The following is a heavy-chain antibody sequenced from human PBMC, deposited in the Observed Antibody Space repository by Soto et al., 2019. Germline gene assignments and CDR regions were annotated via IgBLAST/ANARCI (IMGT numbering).Heavy chain of an antibody. CDR2: IYPSDSYT. CDR3: ARAVQLERPDYYYYGMDV. D-gene: IGHD1-1*01. Sequence: TSETLSLTCAVSGGSISSGGYSWSWIRQPPGKGLEWIGYIYPSDSYTNYSPSFQGHVTISADKSISTAYLQWSSLKASDTAMYYCARAVQLERPDYYYYGMDVWGQGTTVTVSS. J-gene: IGHJ6*02. V-gene: IGHV4-30-2*01. CDR1: GGSISSGGYS.